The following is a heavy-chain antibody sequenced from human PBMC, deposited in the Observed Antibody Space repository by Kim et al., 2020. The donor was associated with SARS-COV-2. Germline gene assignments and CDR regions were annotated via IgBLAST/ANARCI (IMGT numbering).Heavy chain of an antibody. CDR1: GGSISSSSYY. D-gene: IGHD1-26*01. CDR2: IYYSGST. Sequence: SETLSLTCTVSGGSISSSSYYWGWIRQPPGKGLEWIGSIYYSGSTYYNPSLKSRVTISVDTSKNQFSLKLSSVTAADTAVYYCARILSGSYWIFDYWGQGTLVTVSS. J-gene: IGHJ4*02. V-gene: IGHV4-39*01. CDR3: ARILSGSYWIFDY.